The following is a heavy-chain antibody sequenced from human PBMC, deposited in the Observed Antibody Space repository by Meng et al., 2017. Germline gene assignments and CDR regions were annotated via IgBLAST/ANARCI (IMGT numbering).Heavy chain of an antibody. CDR3: AKLPLVAVAGMLLDY. J-gene: IGHJ4*02. CDR1: GFTVSSNY. CDR2: IYSGGST. Sequence: ETLSLTCAASGFTVSSNYMSWVRQAPGKGLEWVSVIYSGGSTYYADSVKGRFTISRDNSKNTLYLQMNSLRAEDTAVYYCAKLPLVAVAGMLLDYWGQGTLVTVSS. V-gene: IGHV3-53*01. D-gene: IGHD6-19*01.